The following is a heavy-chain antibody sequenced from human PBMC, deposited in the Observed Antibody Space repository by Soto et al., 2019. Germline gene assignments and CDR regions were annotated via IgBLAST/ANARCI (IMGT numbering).Heavy chain of an antibody. CDR1: GFTFSSYG. D-gene: IGHD4-17*01. CDR2: ISYDGSNK. Sequence: QVPLVESGGGVVQPGRSLRLSCAASGFTFSSYGMHWVRQAPGKGLEWVAVISYDGSNKYYADSVKGRFTISRDNXKXXLYLQMNSLRAEDTAVYYCAKDHYTVTGNYWYFDLWGRGTLVTVSS. V-gene: IGHV3-30*18. J-gene: IGHJ2*01. CDR3: AKDHYTVTGNYWYFDL.